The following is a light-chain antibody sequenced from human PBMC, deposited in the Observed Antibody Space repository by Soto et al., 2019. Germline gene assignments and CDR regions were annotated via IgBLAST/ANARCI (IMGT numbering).Light chain of an antibody. Sequence: QSVLTQPPSASGTPGQRVTISCSGSSSNIGSNYVYWYQQLPGTAPKLLISRNNQRPSGVPDRFSGSKSGTSASLAISGLRSEDEDDYYCAAWDDSLSGYVFGTGTKLTVL. CDR2: RNN. CDR1: SSNIGSNY. V-gene: IGLV1-47*01. CDR3: AAWDDSLSGYV. J-gene: IGLJ1*01.